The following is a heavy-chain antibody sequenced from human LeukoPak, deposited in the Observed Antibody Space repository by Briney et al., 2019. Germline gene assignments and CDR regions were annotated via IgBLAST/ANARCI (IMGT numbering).Heavy chain of an antibody. Sequence: GASVKVSCKASGYTFTGYYMHWVRQAPGQGLEWMGVINPSGGSTTYAQNFQGRVTMTRDTSTSAVYMELSSLRSDDTALYYCAREHYYDSSGFDYWGQGTLVTVSS. J-gene: IGHJ4*02. CDR2: INPSGGST. CDR3: AREHYYDSSGFDY. CDR1: GYTFTGYY. V-gene: IGHV1-46*01. D-gene: IGHD3-22*01.